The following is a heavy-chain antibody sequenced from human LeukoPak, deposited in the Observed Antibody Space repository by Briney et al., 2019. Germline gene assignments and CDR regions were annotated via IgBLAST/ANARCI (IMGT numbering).Heavy chain of an antibody. V-gene: IGHV4-59*08. CDR1: GGSISSYY. Sequence: PSETLSLTCTVSGGSISSYYWSWIRQPPGKGLEWIGYIYYSGSTNYNPSLKSRVTISVGTSKNQFSLKLSSVTAADTAVYYCARSQGIAVASDAFDIWGQGTMVTVSS. CDR2: IYYSGST. D-gene: IGHD6-19*01. CDR3: ARSQGIAVASDAFDI. J-gene: IGHJ3*02.